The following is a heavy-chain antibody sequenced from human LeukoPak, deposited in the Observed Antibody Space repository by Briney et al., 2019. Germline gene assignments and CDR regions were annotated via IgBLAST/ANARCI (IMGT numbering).Heavy chain of an antibody. V-gene: IGHV1-2*02. Sequence: RASVKVSCKASGYIFTSYDINWVRQATGQGLEWMGWINPNSGGTNYAQKFQGRVTMTRDTSISTAYMELSRLRSDDTAVYYCARDVVPAAMLAAHNWFDPWGQGTLVTVSS. D-gene: IGHD2-2*01. CDR1: GYIFTSYD. J-gene: IGHJ5*02. CDR3: ARDVVPAAMLAAHNWFDP. CDR2: INPNSGGT.